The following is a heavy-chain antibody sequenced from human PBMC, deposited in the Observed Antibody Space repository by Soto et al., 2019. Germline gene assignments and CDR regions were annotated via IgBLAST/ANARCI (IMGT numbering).Heavy chain of an antibody. CDR1: GGSISSYS. CDR3: ARDFDSGTHLAWFDY. D-gene: IGHD3-10*01. Sequence: PSETLSLTCTVSGGSISSYSWSWIRQPPGKGLEWIGYIYYSGSTNYNPSLKSRVTISVDTSKNQFSLKLSSVTTADSAMYYCARDFDSGTHLAWFDYWGQGTLVTVSS. V-gene: IGHV4-59*01. J-gene: IGHJ4*02. CDR2: IYYSGST.